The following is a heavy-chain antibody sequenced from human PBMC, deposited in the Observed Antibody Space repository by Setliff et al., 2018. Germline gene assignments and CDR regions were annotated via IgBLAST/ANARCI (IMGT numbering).Heavy chain of an antibody. J-gene: IGHJ3*02. CDR3: ARVARVVLSRNAFDI. Sequence: SETLSLTCTVSGSSISSGGYYWSWIRQHPGKGLEWIGYIYYSGSTYYNPSLKSRVTISVDTSKNQFSLKLSSVTAADTAVYYCARVARVVLSRNAFDIWGQGTMVTVSS. CDR2: IYYSGST. V-gene: IGHV4-31*03. CDR1: GSSISSGGYY. D-gene: IGHD2-2*01.